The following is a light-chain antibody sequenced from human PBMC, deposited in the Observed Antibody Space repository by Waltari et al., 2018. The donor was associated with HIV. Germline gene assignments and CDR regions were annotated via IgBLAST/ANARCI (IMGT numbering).Light chain of an antibody. Sequence: QSVLTQPPSVSGAPGQRVTISCTGSSSNIGASYDVHWYQLLPGTAPKLLIDDNNNPPSGVPDRLVCSKSGTSASLAITGLQAEDEADYYCQSYGSRLGVLFGGGTKLTVL. CDR1: SSNIGASYD. CDR2: DNN. CDR3: QSYGSRLGVL. J-gene: IGLJ2*01. V-gene: IGLV1-40*01.